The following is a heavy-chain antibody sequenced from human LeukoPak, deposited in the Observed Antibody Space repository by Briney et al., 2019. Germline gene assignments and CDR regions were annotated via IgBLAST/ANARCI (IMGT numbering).Heavy chain of an antibody. CDR2: FDPEDGET. J-gene: IGHJ1*01. Sequence: ASVKVSCKVSGYTLTELSMHWVRQAPGKGLEWMGGFDPEDGETIYAQKFQGRVTMTEDTSTDTAYMELSSLRSEDTAVYYCATKFDRSDYDSNEYFQHWGQGTLVTVSS. V-gene: IGHV1-24*01. CDR1: GYTLTELS. CDR3: ATKFDRSDYDSNEYFQH. D-gene: IGHD3-22*01.